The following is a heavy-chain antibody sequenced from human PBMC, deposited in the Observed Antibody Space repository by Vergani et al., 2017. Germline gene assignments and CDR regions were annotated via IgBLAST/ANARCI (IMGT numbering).Heavy chain of an antibody. V-gene: IGHV3-66*02. Sequence: EVQLLESGGSLKQPGGSLRLSCAASGSTVSGNYMTWVRQAPGKGLEWVSHIYSGDETYYADSVKGRVTISRDTSKNTLHLQINNPRVEDTAVYYCARGNYYGSGTYVDPWGQGTLVTVSS. D-gene: IGHD3-10*01. J-gene: IGHJ5*02. CDR1: GSTVSGNY. CDR3: ARGNYYGSGTYVDP. CDR2: IYSGDET.